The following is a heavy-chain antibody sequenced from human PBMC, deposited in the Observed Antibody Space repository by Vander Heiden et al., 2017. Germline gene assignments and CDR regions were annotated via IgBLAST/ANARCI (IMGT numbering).Heavy chain of an antibody. D-gene: IGHD1-26*01. Sequence: SSYGMHWVRQAPGKGLEWVAVISYDGSNKYYADSVKGRFTISRDNSKNTLYLQMNSLRAEDTAVYYCAKTRENYYYYGMDVWGQGTTVTVSS. J-gene: IGHJ6*02. V-gene: IGHV3-30*18. CDR2: ISYDGSNK. CDR3: AKTRENYYYYGMDV. CDR1: SSYG.